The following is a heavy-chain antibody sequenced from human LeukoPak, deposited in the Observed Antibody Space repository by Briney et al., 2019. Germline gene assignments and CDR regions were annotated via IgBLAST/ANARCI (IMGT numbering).Heavy chain of an antibody. CDR1: GYSISSDYY. D-gene: IGHD1-1*01. V-gene: IGHV4-38-2*02. CDR2: MYHSGSS. CDR3: AREKNDDYSYYYYMDV. Sequence: SETLSLTCTVSGYSISSDYYWGWIRQPPGKGLEWIGSMYHSGSSYYNPSLKSRVTISVDTSKNQFSLKLTSVTAADTAVYYCAREKNDDYSYYYYMDVWGKGTTVTISS. J-gene: IGHJ6*03.